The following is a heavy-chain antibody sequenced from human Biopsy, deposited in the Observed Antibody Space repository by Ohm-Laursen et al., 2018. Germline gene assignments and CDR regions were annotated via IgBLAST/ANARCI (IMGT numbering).Heavy chain of an antibody. D-gene: IGHD4-17*01. CDR2: ITGGGNYI. CDR1: GVTLSGYA. V-gene: IGHV3-21*06. J-gene: IGHJ4*02. CDR3: AAAGYGPPYFDL. Sequence: SLRLSCAASGVTLSGYAMNWVRQAPGKGLEWVSSITGGGNYINYADSVRGRFTISRDNSKNSVYLVMSSLRAEDTAVYFCAAAGYGPPYFDLWGRGTVVTVSS.